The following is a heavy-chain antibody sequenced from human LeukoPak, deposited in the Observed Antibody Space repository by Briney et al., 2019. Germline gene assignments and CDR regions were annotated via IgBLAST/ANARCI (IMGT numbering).Heavy chain of an antibody. CDR1: GFTFSRHD. Sequence: GGSLRLSCVASGFTFSRHDMNWVRQAPGKGLEWVAVISYDGSNKYYADSVKGRFTISRDNAKNSLYLQMNSLTDEDTAVYYCARVDYFESWGQGTLVTVSS. CDR3: ARVDYFES. J-gene: IGHJ4*02. CDR2: ISYDGSNK. V-gene: IGHV3-30*03.